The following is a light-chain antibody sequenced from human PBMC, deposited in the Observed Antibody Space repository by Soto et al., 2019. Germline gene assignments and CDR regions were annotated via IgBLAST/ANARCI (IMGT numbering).Light chain of an antibody. V-gene: IGLV2-14*01. J-gene: IGLJ1*01. CDR2: DVT. CDR3: CSYTTSSTPYV. CDR1: SSDVGGYDY. Sequence: QAASVSGSPGQSITISCTGASSDVGGYDYVSWYQQHPGKAPKLMIYDVTTRPSGVSNRFSGSKSGNTASLTISGLQAEDEADYYCCSYTTSSTPYVFGTGTKLTVL.